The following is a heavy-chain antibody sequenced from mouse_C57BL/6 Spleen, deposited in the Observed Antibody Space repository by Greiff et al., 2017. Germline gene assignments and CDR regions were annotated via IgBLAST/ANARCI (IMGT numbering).Heavy chain of an antibody. Sequence: VQLQQSGAELVRPGSSVKLSCKASGYTFTSYWMHWVKQRPIQGLEWIGNIDPSDSDTHYNQKFKDKATLTVDKSSSTAYMQLSSLTSEDSAVYNCARWWDYGSSSDWYFDVWGTGTTVTVSS. D-gene: IGHD1-1*01. CDR2: IDPSDSDT. V-gene: IGHV1-52*01. CDR3: ARWWDYGSSSDWYFDV. CDR1: GYTFTSYW. J-gene: IGHJ1*03.